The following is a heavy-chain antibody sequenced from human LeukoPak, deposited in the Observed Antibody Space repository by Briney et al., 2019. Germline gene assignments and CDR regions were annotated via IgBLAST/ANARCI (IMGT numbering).Heavy chain of an antibody. CDR1: GFTFSSFA. CDR2: ISGGHT. J-gene: IGHJ3*02. Sequence: PGGSLRLSCAAFGFTFSSFAMSWVRQAPGKGLEWVSSISGGHTYYADSVKGRFTISRDNSKNTLSLQMNSLRADDTAVYYCAKDVNTLDAFDIWGQGTMVTVSS. D-gene: IGHD1/OR15-1a*01. V-gene: IGHV3-23*01. CDR3: AKDVNTLDAFDI.